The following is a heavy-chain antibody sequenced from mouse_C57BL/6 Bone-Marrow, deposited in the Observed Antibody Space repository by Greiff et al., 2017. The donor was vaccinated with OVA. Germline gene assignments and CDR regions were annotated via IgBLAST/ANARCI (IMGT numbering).Heavy chain of an antibody. CDR1: GFSFNTYA. D-gene: IGHD4-1*01. V-gene: IGHV10-1*01. CDR2: IRSKSNNYAT. CDR3: VRGGKLGRLAY. Sequence: EVKVVESGGGLVQPKGSLKLSCAASGFSFNTYAMNWVRQAPGKGLEWVARIRSKSNNYATYYADSVKDRFTISRDDSESMLYLQMNNLKTEDTAMYYCVRGGKLGRLAYWGQGTLVTVSA. J-gene: IGHJ3*01.